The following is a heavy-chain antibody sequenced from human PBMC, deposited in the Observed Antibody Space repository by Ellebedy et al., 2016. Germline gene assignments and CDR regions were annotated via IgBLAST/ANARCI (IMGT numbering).Heavy chain of an antibody. D-gene: IGHD2-2*01. CDR1: GYTFTGYY. J-gene: IGHJ5*02. V-gene: IGHV1-2*02. CDR3: ARVSSHQLPLGFFNP. Sequence: ASVKVSCXASGYTFTGYYIHWVRQAPGQGLEWMGWINPNSGDTKYEQKFQGRVTMTRDTSISTAYMEVSRLESDDTAVYYCARVSSHQLPLGFFNPWGQGTLVTISS. CDR2: INPNSGDT.